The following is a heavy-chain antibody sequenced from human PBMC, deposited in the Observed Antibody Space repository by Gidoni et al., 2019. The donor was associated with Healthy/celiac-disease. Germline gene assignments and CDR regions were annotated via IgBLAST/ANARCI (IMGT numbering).Heavy chain of an antibody. Sequence: QLQLQESGPGLVKPSETLSLTCTVSGGSSSSSSYYWGWIRQPPGKGLEWIGGIYYSGSTYYNPSLKSRVTISVDTSKNQFSLKLSSVTAADTAVYYCAPPHSSSLSWGQGTLVTVSS. D-gene: IGHD6-13*01. V-gene: IGHV4-39*07. CDR3: APPHSSSLS. CDR2: IYYSGST. CDR1: GGSSSSSSYY. J-gene: IGHJ5*02.